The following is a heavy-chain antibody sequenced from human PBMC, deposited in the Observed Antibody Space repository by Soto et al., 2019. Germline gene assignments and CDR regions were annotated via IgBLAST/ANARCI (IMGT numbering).Heavy chain of an antibody. J-gene: IGHJ4*02. Sequence: PGGSLRLSCEGSGFPFRSYGIQWVRQAPGKGLEWLGLIWNDGSHAYYADSVKGRFTISRDNSNNTVFLQVSNLRAQDTAVYFCATGQTDGCCYSDTWGQGTLVTVSS. V-gene: IGHV3-33*01. CDR1: GFPFRSYG. CDR3: ATGQTDGCCYSDT. D-gene: IGHD3-22*01. CDR2: IWNDGSHA.